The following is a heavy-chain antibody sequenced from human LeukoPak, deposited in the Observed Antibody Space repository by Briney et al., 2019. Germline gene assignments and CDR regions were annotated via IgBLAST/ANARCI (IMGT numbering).Heavy chain of an antibody. J-gene: IGHJ4*02. Sequence: LTGGSLRLSCAASGFTFSTNAMTWVRQAPGKGLEWVSTIGSGSRTYYAESVKGRFTISRDNSNNTLYLQMSSLRVEDTAVYYCAERVLSGNYPFDYWGQGTLVTVPP. D-gene: IGHD1-26*01. CDR3: AERVLSGNYPFDY. V-gene: IGHV3-23*01. CDR1: GFTFSTNA. CDR2: IGSGSRT.